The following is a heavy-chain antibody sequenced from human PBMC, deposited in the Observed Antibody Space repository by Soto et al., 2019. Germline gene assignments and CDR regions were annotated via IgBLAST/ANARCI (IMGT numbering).Heavy chain of an antibody. Sequence: EVQLVESGGGLIQPGGSLRLSCAASGFTVSSNYMSWVRQAPGKGLEWVSVIYSGGSTYYADSVKGRFTISRDNSKNTLYLQMNSLRVEDTAVYYCARDLSSGGTNACDVWGQGTVVTVSS. J-gene: IGHJ3*01. CDR2: IYSGGST. CDR3: ARDLSSGGTNACDV. D-gene: IGHD2-15*01. CDR1: GFTVSSNY. V-gene: IGHV3-53*01.